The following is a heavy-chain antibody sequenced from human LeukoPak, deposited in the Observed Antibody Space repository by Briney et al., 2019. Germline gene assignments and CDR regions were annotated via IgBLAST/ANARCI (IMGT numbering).Heavy chain of an antibody. D-gene: IGHD1-26*01. V-gene: IGHV4-38-2*02. J-gene: IGHJ4*02. CDR3: ARRARDYFDY. CDR1: GYSISSGYY. CDR2: IYYSGST. Sequence: SETLSLTCTVSGYSISSGYYWGWIRQPPGKGLEWIGSIYYSGSTYYNPSLKSRVTISVDTSKNQFSLKLSSVTAADTAVYYCARRARDYFDYWGQGTLVTVSS.